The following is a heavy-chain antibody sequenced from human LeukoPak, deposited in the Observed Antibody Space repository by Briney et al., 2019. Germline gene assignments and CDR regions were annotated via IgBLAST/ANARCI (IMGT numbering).Heavy chain of an antibody. CDR3: ASPRPPNVKAANFEY. D-gene: IGHD2-15*01. CDR2: IYYSGNN. Sequence: PSETLSLTCAVSGDSISSSVYYWRGVRQPPGKGLEWIGSIYYSGNNYYNPSLKSRVTISVDTSKNQFSLKLTSVTAADTAVYYCASPRPPNVKAANFEYWGQGTLVTVSS. J-gene: IGHJ4*02. CDR1: GDSISSSVYY. V-gene: IGHV4-39*01.